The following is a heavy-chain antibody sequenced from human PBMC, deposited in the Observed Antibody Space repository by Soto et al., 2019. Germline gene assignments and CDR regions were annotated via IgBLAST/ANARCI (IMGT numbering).Heavy chain of an antibody. V-gene: IGHV1-24*01. CDR3: VTKNKEGDCFDP. CDR1: GYTLTELS. Sequence: ASVKVSCKVSGYTLTELSMHWVRQAPGKGLEWMGGFDPEDGETIYAQKFQGRVTITEDTYTDTAYMELSSLRSEDTAVYYFVTKNKEGDCFDPWGQGTLVTVSS. J-gene: IGHJ5*02. CDR2: FDPEDGET.